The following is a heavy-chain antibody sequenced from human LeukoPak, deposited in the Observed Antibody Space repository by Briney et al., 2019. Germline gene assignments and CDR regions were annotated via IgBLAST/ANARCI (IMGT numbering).Heavy chain of an antibody. CDR3: ERGDFSLGPYYFDY. D-gene: IGHD3-16*01. CDR2: IYYSGST. Sequence: KPSETLSLTCTVSGGSISSYYWGWIRQPPGKGLEWIGYIYYSGSTNYNPSLKSRVTISVDTSKNQFSLKLSSVTAADTAVYYCERGDFSLGPYYFDYWGQGTLVTVSS. V-gene: IGHV4-59*01. CDR1: GGSISSYY. J-gene: IGHJ4*02.